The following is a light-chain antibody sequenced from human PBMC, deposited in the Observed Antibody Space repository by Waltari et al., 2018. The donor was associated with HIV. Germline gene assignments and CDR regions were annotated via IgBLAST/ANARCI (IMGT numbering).Light chain of an antibody. Sequence: ELVLTQSPGTLSLSPGARATLSCRASQSVSFTSLAWYQQKPGQAPRLLIYGTSSRATGIPDRFSGSGSGTDFTLTISRLEPEDFAVYYCQLYDNSAWTFGQGTKVEVK. CDR3: QLYDNSAWT. CDR1: QSVSFTS. J-gene: IGKJ1*01. CDR2: GTS. V-gene: IGKV3-20*01.